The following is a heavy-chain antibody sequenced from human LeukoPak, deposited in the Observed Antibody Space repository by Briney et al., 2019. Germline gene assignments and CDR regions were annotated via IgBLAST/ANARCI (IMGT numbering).Heavy chain of an antibody. Sequence: PSETLSLTCTVSGGSISSGSYYWSWIRQPAGKGLEWIGRIYTSGNTNYNSSLKSRVTMSVDMSKNQFSLKLSSVTAADTAVYYCARATAYYYDSNGYYSTGYYFDYWGQGTLVTVSS. CDR2: IYTSGNT. D-gene: IGHD3-22*01. CDR3: ARATAYYYDSNGYYSTGYYFDY. V-gene: IGHV4-61*02. CDR1: GGSISSGSYY. J-gene: IGHJ4*02.